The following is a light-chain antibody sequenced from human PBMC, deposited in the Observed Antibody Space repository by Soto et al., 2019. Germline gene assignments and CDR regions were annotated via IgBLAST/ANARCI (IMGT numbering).Light chain of an antibody. CDR2: GNS. V-gene: IGLV1-40*01. CDR3: QSYGDSLSGYV. CDR1: KSNIGAGYD. Sequence: QSVLTQPPSVSGAPGQRVTISCTGSKSNIGAGYDVHWYQQLPGTAPKLLIYGNSNRPSGVPDRFSGSKSGTSASLTITGLQAEDEADYYCQSYGDSLSGYVFGTGTKVTVL. J-gene: IGLJ1*01.